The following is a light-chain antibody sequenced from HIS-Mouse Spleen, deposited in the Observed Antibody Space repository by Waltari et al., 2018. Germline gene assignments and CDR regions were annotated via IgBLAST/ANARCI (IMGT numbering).Light chain of an antibody. Sequence: QSVLTQPPSASGTPGQRVTIPCPGSSSNIGSNYVYWYQQLPGPAPKLLIYRNNPRPSGVPDRFSGSESGTSASLAISGLRSEDEADYYCAAWDDSLSGWVFGGGTKLTVL. CDR3: AAWDDSLSGWV. V-gene: IGLV1-47*01. CDR1: SSNIGSNY. CDR2: RNN. J-gene: IGLJ3*02.